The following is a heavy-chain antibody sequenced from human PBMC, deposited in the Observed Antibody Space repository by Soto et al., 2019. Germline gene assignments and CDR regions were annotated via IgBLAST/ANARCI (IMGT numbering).Heavy chain of an antibody. V-gene: IGHV4-30-4*01. CDR3: ARVGGFGATTIDY. J-gene: IGHJ4*02. CDR1: VGSISSGDYY. CDR2: IYYSGST. D-gene: IGHD3-10*01. Sequence: QVQLQESGPGLVKPSQTLSLTCTVSVGSISSGDYYWSWIRQPPGKGLEWFGYIYYSGSTYYNPSRKVRVTISVDTSKNQFSLKLSSVTAADTAVYYCARVGGFGATTIDYWGQGTLVTVSS.